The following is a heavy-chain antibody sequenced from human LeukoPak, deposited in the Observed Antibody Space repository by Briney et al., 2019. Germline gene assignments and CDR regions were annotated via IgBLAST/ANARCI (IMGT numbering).Heavy chain of an antibody. J-gene: IGHJ4*02. CDR1: GYSISSGYY. Sequence: SETLSLTCTVSGYSISSGYYWGWIRQPPGKGLEWIGSIYHSGSTYYNPSLKSRVTISVDTSKNQFSLKLSSVTAADTAVYYCARATYYYGSGSYYNVDYFDYWGQGTLVTVSS. CDR2: IYHSGST. CDR3: ARATYYYGSGSYYNVDYFDY. D-gene: IGHD3-10*01. V-gene: IGHV4-38-2*02.